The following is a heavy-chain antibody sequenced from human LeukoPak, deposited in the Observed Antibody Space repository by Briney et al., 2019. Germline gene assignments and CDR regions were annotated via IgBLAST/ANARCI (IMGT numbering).Heavy chain of an antibody. CDR1: GGSISSYY. CDR2: IYYSGST. J-gene: IGHJ3*02. CDR3: AREEGLSDAFDI. V-gene: IGHV4-59*12. D-gene: IGHD4/OR15-4a*01. Sequence: PSETLSLTCTVSGGSISSYYWSWIRQPPGKGLEWIGYIYYSGSTNYNPSLKSRVTISVDTSKNQFSLKLSSVTAADTAVYYCAREEGLSDAFDIWGQGTMVTVSS.